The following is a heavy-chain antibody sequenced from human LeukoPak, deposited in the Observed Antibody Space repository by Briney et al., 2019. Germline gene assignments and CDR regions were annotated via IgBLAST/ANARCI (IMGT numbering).Heavy chain of an antibody. J-gene: IGHJ4*02. CDR2: IYPGDYET. V-gene: IGHV5-51*01. CDR1: GYSFSNYW. D-gene: IGHD2-21*02. Sequence: GESLTISCAGSGYSFSNYWIGWVRQMPGKGLEWMGIIYPGDYETRYSPSFQGLVTISVDKSISTAYLQWSSLKASDTAMYYCAIPPGYCGNDCSFDHWGQGTLVTVSS. CDR3: AIPPGYCGNDCSFDH.